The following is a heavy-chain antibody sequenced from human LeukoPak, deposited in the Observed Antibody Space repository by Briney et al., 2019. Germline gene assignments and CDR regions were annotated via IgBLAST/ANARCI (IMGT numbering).Heavy chain of an antibody. D-gene: IGHD5-24*01. J-gene: IGHJ5*02. CDR3: ARRMATIRLPGGRGGFDP. CDR1: GYTFTGYY. Sequence: GASVKVSCKASGYTFTGYYMHWVRQAPGQGLEWMGWINPNSGGTNYAQKFQGRVTMTRDTSISTAYMELSRLRSDDTAVYYCARRMATIRLPGGRGGFDPWGQGTLVTVSS. V-gene: IGHV1-2*02. CDR2: INPNSGGT.